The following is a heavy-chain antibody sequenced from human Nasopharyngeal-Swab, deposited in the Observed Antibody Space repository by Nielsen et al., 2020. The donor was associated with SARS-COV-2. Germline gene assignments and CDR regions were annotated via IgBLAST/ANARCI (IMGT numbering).Heavy chain of an antibody. V-gene: IGHV4-34*01. CDR3: ARERQLPQYYYYYYYMDV. J-gene: IGHJ6*03. CDR1: GGSFSGYY. D-gene: IGHD2-2*01. Sequence: SETLSLTCAVYGGSFSGYYWSWIRQPPGRGLERIGEINHSGSTNYNPSLKSRVTISVDTSKNQFSLKLSSVTAADTAVYYCARERQLPQYYYYYYYMDVWGKGTTVTVSS. CDR2: INHSGST.